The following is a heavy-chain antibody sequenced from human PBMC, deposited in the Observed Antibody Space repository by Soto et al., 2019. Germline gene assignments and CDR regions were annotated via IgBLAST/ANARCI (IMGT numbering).Heavy chain of an antibody. V-gene: IGHV3-21*01. D-gene: IGHD3-16*01. CDR2: ISSSSSYI. CDR3: ARVQPTNDDLWGSYRNPGAFDV. J-gene: IGHJ3*01. CDR1: GFTFSSYS. Sequence: EVQLVESGGGLVKPGGSLRLSCAASGFTFSSYSMNWVRQAPGKGLEWVSSISSSSSYIYYADSVKGRFTISRDNAKNSLYMQMNSLRAEDTAVYYCARVQPTNDDLWGSYRNPGAFDVWGQGTMVTVSS.